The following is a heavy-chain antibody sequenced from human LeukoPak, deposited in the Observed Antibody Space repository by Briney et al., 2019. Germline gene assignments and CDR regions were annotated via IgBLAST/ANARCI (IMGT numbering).Heavy chain of an antibody. CDR1: GFTFSGYW. J-gene: IGHJ4*02. Sequence: PGGSLRLSCAASGFTFSGYWMSWIRQPPGKGLEWIGYIYYSGSTNYNPSLKSRVTISVDTSKNQFSLKLSSVTAADTAVYYCARERKSIFGPARQPGVFDYWGQGTLVTVSS. V-gene: IGHV4-59*01. CDR2: IYYSGST. CDR3: ARERKSIFGPARQPGVFDY. D-gene: IGHD3-3*01.